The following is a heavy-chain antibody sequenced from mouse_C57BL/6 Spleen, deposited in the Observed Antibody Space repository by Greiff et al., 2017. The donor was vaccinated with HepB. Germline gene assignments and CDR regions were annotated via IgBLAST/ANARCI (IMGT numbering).Heavy chain of an antibody. V-gene: IGHV1-54*01. CDR1: GYAFPNYL. CDR3: ARGDMVKSFRVAY. D-gene: IGHD2-2*01. CDR2: INPGSGGT. J-gene: IGHJ3*01. Sequence: VQLQQSGAELVRPGTSVKVSCKASGYAFPNYLIEWVKQRPGQGLEWIGVINPGSGGTNYNEKFKGKATLTADKSSSTAYMQLSSLTSEDSAVYFCARGDMVKSFRVAYWGQGTLVTVSA.